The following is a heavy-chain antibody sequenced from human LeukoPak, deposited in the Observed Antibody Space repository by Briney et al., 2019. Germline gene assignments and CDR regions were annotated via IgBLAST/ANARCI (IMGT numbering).Heavy chain of an antibody. CDR1: GFTFDDYA. Sequence: GRSLRLSCAASGFTFDDYAMHWVRQAPGKGLEWVSGISWNSGSIGYADSVKGRFTISRDNAKNSLYLQMNSLRAEDTAVYYCASHGGSTVTTKGSENVHFDYWGQGTLVTVSS. CDR2: ISWNSGSI. V-gene: IGHV3-9*01. D-gene: IGHD4-17*01. J-gene: IGHJ4*02. CDR3: ASHGGSTVTTKGSENVHFDY.